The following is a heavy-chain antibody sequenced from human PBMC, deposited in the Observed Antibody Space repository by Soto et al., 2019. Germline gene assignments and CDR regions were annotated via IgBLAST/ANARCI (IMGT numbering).Heavy chain of an antibody. CDR1: GASISSYY. V-gene: IGHV4-59*01. D-gene: IGHD2-15*01. CDR3: ARGGYCSGGSCNAFDS. Sequence: SETLSLTCTVSGASISSYYWNWIRQPPGKGLEWIGNIYYNERANYNPSLKSRVTISADTSKNQFSLKVKSVSAADTAVYYCARGGYCSGGSCNAFDSWGQGTMVTVSS. J-gene: IGHJ3*02. CDR2: IYYNERA.